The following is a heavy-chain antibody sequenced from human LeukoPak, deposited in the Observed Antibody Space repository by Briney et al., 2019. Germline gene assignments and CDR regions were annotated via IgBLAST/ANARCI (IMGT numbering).Heavy chain of an antibody. D-gene: IGHD3-22*01. Sequence: PSETLSLTCTVSGGSISSGDYYWSWIRQPPGKGLEWIGYIYYSGSTYYNPSLKSRVTISVDTSRNQSSLKLSSVTAADTAVYYCARVNYYEEYFQHWGQGTLVTVSS. J-gene: IGHJ1*01. V-gene: IGHV4-30-4*01. CDR1: GGSISSGDYY. CDR2: IYYSGST. CDR3: ARVNYYEEYFQH.